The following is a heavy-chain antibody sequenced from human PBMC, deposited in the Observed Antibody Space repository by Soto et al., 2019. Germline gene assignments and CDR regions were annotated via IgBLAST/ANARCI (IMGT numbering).Heavy chain of an antibody. CDR1: GFTFSDSA. D-gene: IGHD3-22*01. CDR2: IRSKANNFAT. J-gene: IGHJ4*02. CDR3: TRRSEYDSGGYYYAYAY. Sequence: GGSLRLSCAASGFTFSDSAMHWVRQASGKGLEWLGRIRSKANNFATAYAASVKGRFTISRDDAKNTVYLQMNSLNSEDTAVYYCTRRSEYDSGGYYYAYAYWGQGTRVTVSS. V-gene: IGHV3-73*01.